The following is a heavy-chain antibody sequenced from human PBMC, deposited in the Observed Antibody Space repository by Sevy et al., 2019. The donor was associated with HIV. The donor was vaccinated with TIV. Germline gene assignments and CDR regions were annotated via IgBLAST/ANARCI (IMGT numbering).Heavy chain of an antibody. J-gene: IGHJ6*02. Sequence: GGSLRLSCAASGFTFSDYYMSWIRQAPGKGLEWVSYISSSGSTIYYADSVKGRFTISRDNAKNSLYLQMNSLIAEDXAVYYCAAQWDTAMVYYYYYGMDVWGQGTTVTVSS. CDR1: GFTFSDYY. D-gene: IGHD5-18*01. CDR3: AAQWDTAMVYYYYYGMDV. V-gene: IGHV3-11*01. CDR2: ISSSGSTI.